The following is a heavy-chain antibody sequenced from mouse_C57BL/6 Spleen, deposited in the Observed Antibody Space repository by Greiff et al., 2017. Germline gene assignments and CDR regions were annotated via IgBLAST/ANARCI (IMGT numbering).Heavy chain of an antibody. CDR1: GYTFTDYY. CDR3: ARWQLSGLEYYAMDY. CDR2: IYPGSGNT. D-gene: IGHD3-2*02. Sequence: QVQLQQPGAELVRPGASVKLSCKASGYTFTDYYINWVKQRPGQGLEWIARIYPGSGNTYYNEKFKGKATLTAEKSSSTAYMQLSSLTSEDSAVYFCARWQLSGLEYYAMDYWGQGTSVTVSS. V-gene: IGHV1-76*01. J-gene: IGHJ4*01.